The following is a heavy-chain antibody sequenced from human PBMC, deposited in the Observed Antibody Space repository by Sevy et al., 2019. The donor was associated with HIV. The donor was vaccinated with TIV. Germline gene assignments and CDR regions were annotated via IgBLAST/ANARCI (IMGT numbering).Heavy chain of an antibody. D-gene: IGHD3-3*02. V-gene: IGHV1-2*02. CDR1: ASTFTAYY. Sequence: ASVKVSCKTSASTFTAYYMHWLRQAPGQGLEWMGWINPNSDGTKYAQRFQGRVSMTADTSISTAYMELSRLTSDDPAVYYCARDRVIFGGGGGLDVWGQGTTVTVSS. CDR3: ARDRVIFGGGGGLDV. CDR2: INPNSDGT. J-gene: IGHJ6*02.